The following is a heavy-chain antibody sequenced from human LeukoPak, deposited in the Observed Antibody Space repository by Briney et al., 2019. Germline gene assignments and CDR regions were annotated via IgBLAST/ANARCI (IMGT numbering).Heavy chain of an antibody. V-gene: IGHV4-61*08. Sequence: PSETLSLTCTVSGDSVSSGGHYWSWIRQPPGKGLEWIGYLYYTSSSNYNPSLKSRVTMSGDTSKNQFSLKLMFVTAADTAVYYCARVTSDAFDIWGLGTVVTVSS. CDR2: LYYTSSS. CDR3: ARVTSDAFDI. J-gene: IGHJ3*02. CDR1: GDSVSSGGHY.